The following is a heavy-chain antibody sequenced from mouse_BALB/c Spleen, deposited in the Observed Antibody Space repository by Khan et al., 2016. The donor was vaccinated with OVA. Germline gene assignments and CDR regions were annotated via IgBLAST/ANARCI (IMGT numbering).Heavy chain of an antibody. V-gene: IGHV14-3*02. CDR1: GFNIIDTY. J-gene: IGHJ2*01. Sequence: VQLKESGAELVKPGASVKLSCTASGFNIIDTYMHWVKQRPEQGLEWIGRIDPANGNTKYDPKFQGKATITADTSSNTAYLQLSSLTSEDTAVYYCARSPGTSFDYWGQGTTLTVSS. D-gene: IGHD4-1*01. CDR3: ARSPGTSFDY. CDR2: IDPANGNT.